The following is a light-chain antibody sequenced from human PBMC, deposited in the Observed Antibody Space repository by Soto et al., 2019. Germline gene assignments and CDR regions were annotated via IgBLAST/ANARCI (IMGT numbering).Light chain of an antibody. Sequence: EIVLTQSPATLSLSPGERATLSCRASQSVSRYLAWYQQKHGQAPRFLIYDASNRATGIPARFSGSGSGTDFTLTISSLEPEDFAVYYCQQRSDWPRITFGQGTRLEIK. CDR1: QSVSRY. J-gene: IGKJ5*01. V-gene: IGKV3-11*01. CDR2: DAS. CDR3: QQRSDWPRIT.